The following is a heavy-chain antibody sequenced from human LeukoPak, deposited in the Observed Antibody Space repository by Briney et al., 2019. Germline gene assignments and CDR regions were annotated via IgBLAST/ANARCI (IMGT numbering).Heavy chain of an antibody. CDR2: ISGSGGST. CDR3: AKAPDSVVPAAT. Sequence: PGGSLRLSCAASGFTFTNYWMHWVRQAPGKGLEWVSAISGSGGSTYYADSVKGRFTISRDNSKNTLYLQMNSLRAEDTAVYYCAKAPDSVVPAATWGQGTLVTVSS. CDR1: GFTFTNYW. D-gene: IGHD2-2*01. J-gene: IGHJ5*02. V-gene: IGHV3-23*01.